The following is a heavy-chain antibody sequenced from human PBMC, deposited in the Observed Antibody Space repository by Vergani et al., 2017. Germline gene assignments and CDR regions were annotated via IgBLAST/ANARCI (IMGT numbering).Heavy chain of an antibody. D-gene: IGHD6-19*01. CDR2: IIPIIRLA. CDR3: ARVSPGDNSGWEPFDY. CDR1: GDIFNNYT. J-gene: IGHJ4*02. Sequence: QVHLEQSGTELKKPGSSVKVSCKVSGDIFNNYTVTWVRQAPGQGLEWMGRIIPIIRLATSAQKFQDRVTITGDTSTNTVYMEMNNLRSEETAVYYCARVSPGDNSGWEPFDYWGQGTLVTVSS. V-gene: IGHV1-69*02.